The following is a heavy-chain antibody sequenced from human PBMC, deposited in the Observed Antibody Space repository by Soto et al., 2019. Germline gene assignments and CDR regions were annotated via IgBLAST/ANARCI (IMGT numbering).Heavy chain of an antibody. CDR3: ARGGDLWSGPGDYYYGMDV. Sequence: PSETLSLTCTVSGGSISSSSYYWGWIRQPPGKGLEWIGSIYYSGSTYYNPSLKSRVTISVDTSKNQFSLKLSSVTAADTAVYYCARGGDLWSGPGDYYYGMDVWGQGTTVTVSS. CDR2: IYYSGST. V-gene: IGHV4-39*01. D-gene: IGHD3-3*01. CDR1: GGSISSSSYY. J-gene: IGHJ6*02.